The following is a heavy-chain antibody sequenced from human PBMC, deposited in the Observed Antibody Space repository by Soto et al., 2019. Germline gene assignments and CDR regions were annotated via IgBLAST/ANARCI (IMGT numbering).Heavy chain of an antibody. J-gene: IGHJ4*02. CDR3: AKGGFTSYFDY. V-gene: IGHV3-23*01. D-gene: IGHD5-12*01. Sequence: EVQLLESGGGLVQPGGSLRLSYAASGFTFRNYAMTWVRQAPGKGLEWVSTIRGSGDSTYYADSVKGRITISRDNSKNTMYLQMNSLEAEDTAVYFCAKGGFTSYFDYWGQGILVTVSS. CDR2: IRGSGDST. CDR1: GFTFRNYA.